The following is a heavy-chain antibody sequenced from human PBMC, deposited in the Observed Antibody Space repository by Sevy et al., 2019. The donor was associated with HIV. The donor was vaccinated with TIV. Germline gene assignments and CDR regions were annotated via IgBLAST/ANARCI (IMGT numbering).Heavy chain of an antibody. CDR1: GFIFKSYD. CDR3: AKDHYYDILTGDATDAFDV. Sequence: GGSLRLSCAVSGFIFKSYDMHWVRQPPGKGLEYVALISYDGTYKYLTDSVRGRFTISRDNSENTLYLQMNTLRAEDTAVYYCAKDHYYDILTGDATDAFDVWGVGTMVTVSS. V-gene: IGHV3-30*18. J-gene: IGHJ3*01. D-gene: IGHD3-9*01. CDR2: ISYDGTYK.